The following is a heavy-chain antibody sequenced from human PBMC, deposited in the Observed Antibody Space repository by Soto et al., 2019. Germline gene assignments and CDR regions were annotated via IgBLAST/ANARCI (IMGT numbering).Heavy chain of an antibody. CDR2: ISYDGSNK. CDR3: ANDPLFGAFYNWFDP. V-gene: IGHV3-30-3*02. Sequence: PGGSLRLSCAASGFTFSTYAMHWVRQAPGKGLEWVAVISYDGSNKYYADSVKGRFTISRDNSKNTLYLQMNSLRAEDTAVYYCANDPLFGAFYNWFDPWGQGTLVTVPQ. CDR1: GFTFSTYA. D-gene: IGHD3-10*01. J-gene: IGHJ5*02.